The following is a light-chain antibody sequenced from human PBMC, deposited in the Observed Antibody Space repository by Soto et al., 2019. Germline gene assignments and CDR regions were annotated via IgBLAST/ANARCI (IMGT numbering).Light chain of an antibody. Sequence: QSLLTQPASVSGSPGQSITISCTGTSSDVGGYNYVSWYQQHPGKAPKLMIYDVSNRPSGVSNRFSGSKSGNTASLTISGLQAEDEADYYCNSYTSSSTPYVFGTGTKLTVL. J-gene: IGLJ1*01. CDR2: DVS. CDR3: NSYTSSSTPYV. V-gene: IGLV2-14*01. CDR1: SSDVGGYNY.